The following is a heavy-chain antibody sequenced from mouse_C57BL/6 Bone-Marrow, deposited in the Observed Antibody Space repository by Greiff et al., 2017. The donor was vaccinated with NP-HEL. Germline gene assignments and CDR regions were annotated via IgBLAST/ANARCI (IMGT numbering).Heavy chain of an antibody. CDR3: AREGAMDD. J-gene: IGHJ4*01. CDR2: IDPYSGGT. CDR1: GYTFTSYW. V-gene: IGHV1-72*01. Sequence: QVQLQQPGAELVKPGASVKLSCKASGYTFTSYWMHWVKQRHGRGLEWIGRIDPYSGGTKYNEKFKGKATLTVDKPSSTAYMQLRSLTSDDTSVYYWAREGAMDDWGQGASVTVSS.